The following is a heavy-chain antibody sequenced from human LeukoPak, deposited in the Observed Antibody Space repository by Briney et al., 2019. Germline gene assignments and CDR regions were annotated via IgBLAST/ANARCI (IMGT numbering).Heavy chain of an antibody. V-gene: IGHV3-48*02. CDR1: GFSFSTYS. CDR3: ARDPHALDF. J-gene: IGHJ4*02. Sequence: GGSLRLSCAASGFSFSTYSMNWVRQAPGQGLEWVSYIHKSGTTTYYRDSLKGRFTISRDNAKNSLYLQINSLRDEDTAVYYCARDPHALDFWGQGTLVTVSS. CDR2: IHKSGTTT.